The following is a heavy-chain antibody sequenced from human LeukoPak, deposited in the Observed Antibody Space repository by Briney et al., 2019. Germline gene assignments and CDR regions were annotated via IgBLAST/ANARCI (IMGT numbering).Heavy chain of an antibody. D-gene: IGHD2-2*01. V-gene: IGHV4-59*01. J-gene: IGHJ2*01. CDR1: GFTFSGYS. CDR2: IYYSGST. CDR3: ARPSTGYWYFDL. Sequence: GSLRLSCAASGFTFSGYSMNWIRQPPGKGLEWIGYIYYSGSTNYNPSLKSRVTISVDTSKNQFSLKLSSVTAADTAVYYCARPSTGYWYFDLWGRGTLVTVSS.